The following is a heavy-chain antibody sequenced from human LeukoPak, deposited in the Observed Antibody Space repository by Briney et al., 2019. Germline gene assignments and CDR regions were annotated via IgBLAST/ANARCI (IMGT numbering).Heavy chain of an antibody. D-gene: IGHD6-13*01. Sequence: PSETLSLTCTVSGGSISRSSYYWGWIRQPPGKGLEWIGSIHYSGSTYYNPSLESRVTISVDTSKNQFSLKLSSVTAADTAVYYCARDRWQQLFLEGYGMDVWGQGTTVTVSS. CDR2: IHYSGST. CDR3: ARDRWQQLFLEGYGMDV. CDR1: GGSISRSSYY. J-gene: IGHJ6*02. V-gene: IGHV4-39*07.